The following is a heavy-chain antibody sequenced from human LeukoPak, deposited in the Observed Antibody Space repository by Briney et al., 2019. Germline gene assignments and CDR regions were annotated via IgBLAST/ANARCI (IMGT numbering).Heavy chain of an antibody. CDR3: ARSAPHMGGSGTTFDP. CDR2: IYHSGST. Sequence: SETLSLTCTVSGYSISSGYYWGWIRQPPGKGLEWIGSIYHSGSTYYNPSLKSRVTISVDTSKNQFSLKLSSVTAADTAVYYCARSAPHMGGSGTTFDPWGQGTLVTVSS. J-gene: IGHJ5*02. V-gene: IGHV4-38-2*02. D-gene: IGHD3-10*01. CDR1: GYSISSGYY.